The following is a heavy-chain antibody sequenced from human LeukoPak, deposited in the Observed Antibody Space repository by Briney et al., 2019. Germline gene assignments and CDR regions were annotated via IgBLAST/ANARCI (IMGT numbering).Heavy chain of an antibody. CDR3: ARVNPISSGFYAY. CDR2: ISGSSSDT. CDR1: GFTFSDYY. Sequence: GGSLRLSCAASGFTFSDYYMTWIRQAPGKGLEWVSYISGSSSDTNYADFVKGRFTISRDNAKNSLYLQMNSLRAEDTAAYYCARVNPISSGFYAYWGQGAPVTVSS. J-gene: IGHJ4*02. V-gene: IGHV3-11*06. D-gene: IGHD3-22*01.